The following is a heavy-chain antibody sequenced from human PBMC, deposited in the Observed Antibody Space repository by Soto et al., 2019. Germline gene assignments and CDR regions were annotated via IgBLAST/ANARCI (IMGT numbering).Heavy chain of an antibody. CDR2: INAGNGNT. D-gene: IGHD6-25*01. J-gene: IGHJ4*02. CDR3: ACDSPFTPQRLFYFDY. V-gene: IGHV1-3*01. CDR1: GYTFTSYA. Sequence: ASVKVSCKASGYTFTSYAMHWVRQAPGQRLEWMGWINAGNGNTKYSQKFQGRVTITRDTSASTAYMELGSLRSEDTAVYYCACDSPFTPQRLFYFDYWGQVTLVTDCS.